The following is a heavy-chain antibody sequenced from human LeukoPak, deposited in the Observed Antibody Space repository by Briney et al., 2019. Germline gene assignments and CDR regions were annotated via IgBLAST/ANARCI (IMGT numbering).Heavy chain of an antibody. D-gene: IGHD6-6*01. V-gene: IGHV3-30*02. J-gene: IGHJ3*01. Sequence: GGSLRLSCAASGFTFSSYGMHWVRQAPGKGLEWVAFIRYDGSNKYYADSVKGRFTISRDNSKNTLYLQMNSLRAEDTAVYYCATDFGGLYSSSSVGAFDVWGQGTMVTVSS. CDR1: GFTFSSYG. CDR2: IRYDGSNK. CDR3: ATDFGGLYSSSSVGAFDV.